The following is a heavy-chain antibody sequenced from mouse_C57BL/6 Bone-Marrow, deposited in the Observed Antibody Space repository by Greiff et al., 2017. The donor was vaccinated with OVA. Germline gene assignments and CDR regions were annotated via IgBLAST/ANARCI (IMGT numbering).Heavy chain of an antibody. J-gene: IGHJ1*03. CDR1: GYTFTSYW. D-gene: IGHD1-1*01. Sequence: QVQLQQPGAELVRPGSSVKLSCKASGYTFTSYWMDWVKQRPGQGLEWIGNIYPSDSETHYNQKFKDKATLTVDKSSSPAYMQLSCLTSEDSAVYYCAREGGYGSSYGGCWYFDVWGTGTTVTVSS. CDR3: AREGGYGSSYGGCWYFDV. V-gene: IGHV1-61*01. CDR2: IYPSDSET.